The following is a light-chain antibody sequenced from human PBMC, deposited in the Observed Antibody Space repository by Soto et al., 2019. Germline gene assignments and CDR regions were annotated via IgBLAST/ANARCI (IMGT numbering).Light chain of an antibody. CDR1: SSDVGAYNY. CDR2: EVT. Sequence: QSALIQPPSASGSLGQSVTISCTGTSSDVGAYNYVSWYQQHPGKAPKLMIYEVTRRPSGVPDRFSGSKSGNTASLNVSGLQAEDEADYYCCSYADTTDYVFGTGTKLTVL. J-gene: IGLJ1*01. V-gene: IGLV2-8*01. CDR3: CSYADTTDYV.